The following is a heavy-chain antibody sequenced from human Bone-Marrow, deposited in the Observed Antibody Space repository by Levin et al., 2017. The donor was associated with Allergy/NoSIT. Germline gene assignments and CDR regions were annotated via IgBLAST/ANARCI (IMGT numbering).Heavy chain of an antibody. CDR2: ITSSGSDM. D-gene: IGHD2-2*01. CDR3: ARSSTDY. J-gene: IGHJ4*02. V-gene: IGHV3-21*01. CDR1: GFTFSAYT. Sequence: GESLKISCVASGFTFSAYTMNWVRQAPGKGLEWVSSITSSGSDMYYADSVKGRFTISRDNAENSVYLQMNSLRAEDTAVYYWARSSTDYWGPGTLVTVSS.